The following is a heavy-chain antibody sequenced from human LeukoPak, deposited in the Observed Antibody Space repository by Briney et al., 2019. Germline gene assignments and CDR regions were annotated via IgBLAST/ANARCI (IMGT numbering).Heavy chain of an antibody. J-gene: IGHJ4*02. CDR2: MNPNSGNT. Sequence: ASGKVSCKASGYTLTSYDINWVRQATGQGLEWMGWMNPNSGNTDYAQKFQGRVTITRNTSISTTYMELSSLRSEDTAVYYCARNRVDYYDSSGYYGGFDYWGQGTLVTVSS. D-gene: IGHD3-22*01. CDR1: GYTLTSYD. V-gene: IGHV1-8*01. CDR3: ARNRVDYYDSSGYYGGFDY.